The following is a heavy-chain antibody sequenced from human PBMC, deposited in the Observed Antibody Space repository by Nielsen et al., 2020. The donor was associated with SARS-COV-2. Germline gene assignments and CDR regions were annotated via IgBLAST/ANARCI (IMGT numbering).Heavy chain of an antibody. D-gene: IGHD2-2*01. Sequence: SETLSLTCIVSGGSISSGSHYWSWIRQPPGKGLEWIGSIYYSGSTHYNPSLKSRVTISVDTSKNQFSLKLSSVTAADTAVYYCARSTSTSYPFDPWGQGTLVTVSS. J-gene: IGHJ5*02. V-gene: IGHV4-39*01. CDR1: GGSISSGSHY. CDR2: IYYSGST. CDR3: ARSTSTSYPFDP.